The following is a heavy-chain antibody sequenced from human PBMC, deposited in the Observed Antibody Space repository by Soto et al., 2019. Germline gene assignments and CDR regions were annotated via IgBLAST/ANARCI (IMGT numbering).Heavy chain of an antibody. Sequence: QVQLVQSGAEVKNPGASVKVSCKASGITFSTYAIHWVRQAPGQRLEWMGWINAGNGNTRYSQKFQGRVTLTRDTSASTAYMDLSSLRSEDTAIYYCARAISGYVTWGQGTLVTVSS. J-gene: IGHJ5*02. CDR2: INAGNGNT. CDR3: ARAISGYVT. CDR1: GITFSTYA. D-gene: IGHD5-12*01. V-gene: IGHV1-3*01.